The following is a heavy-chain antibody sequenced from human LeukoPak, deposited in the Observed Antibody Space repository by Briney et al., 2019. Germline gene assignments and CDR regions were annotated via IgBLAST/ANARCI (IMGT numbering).Heavy chain of an antibody. D-gene: IGHD3-10*01. CDR1: GYSISSGYY. CDR3: ARGYYGSERYRAFDI. Sequence: PSETLSLTCTVSGYSISSGYYWGSIRQPPGKGLEWIGSIYHSGSTYYNPSLKSRVTISVDTSKNQFSLKLSSVTAADTAVYYCARGYYGSERYRAFDIWGQGTMVTVSS. V-gene: IGHV4-38-2*02. J-gene: IGHJ3*02. CDR2: IYHSGST.